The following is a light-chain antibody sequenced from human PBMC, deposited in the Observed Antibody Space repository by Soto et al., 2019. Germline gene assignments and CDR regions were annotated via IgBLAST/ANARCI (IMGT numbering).Light chain of an antibody. Sequence: EFVLTQSPGTLSLSPGERATLSCRASQTVRSSYLAWYQQTPGQTPRLLIYAASSRATGIPDRFSGSGSGTDFSLTISRLEAEDFAVYYCQQYGSSPRTFGQGTKVDIK. V-gene: IGKV3-20*01. CDR2: AAS. J-gene: IGKJ1*01. CDR1: QTVRSSY. CDR3: QQYGSSPRT.